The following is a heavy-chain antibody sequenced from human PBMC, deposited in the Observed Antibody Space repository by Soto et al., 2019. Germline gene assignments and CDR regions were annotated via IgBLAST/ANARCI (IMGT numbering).Heavy chain of an antibody. CDR2: INHSGST. V-gene: IGHV4-39*07. CDR3: ARDLDYGSGSKVDV. CDR1: GGSIGSSSYY. J-gene: IGHJ6*02. Sequence: SETLSLTCSVSGGSIGSSSYYFGWIRQPPGKGLEWIGEINHSGSTNYNPSLKSRVTISVDTSKNQFSLKLSSVTAADTAVYYCARDLDYGSGSKVDVWGQGTTVTVSS. D-gene: IGHD3-10*01.